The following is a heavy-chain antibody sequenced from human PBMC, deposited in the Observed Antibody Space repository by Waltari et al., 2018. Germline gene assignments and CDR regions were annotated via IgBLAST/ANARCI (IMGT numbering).Heavy chain of an antibody. Sequence: QLLQSGAEVKKPGAAVKISCKASGYSFIDFHMHWVQQAPGKGLEWMGLVDPKDGEAIYAEKCQGRVTMTADTSTDTAYMALTSLRSDDTAVYFCATPGVEYSGYGVGFWGQGTRVTVSS. CDR2: VDPKDGEA. CDR3: ATPGVEYSGYGVGF. D-gene: IGHD5-12*01. J-gene: IGHJ4*02. CDR1: GYSFIDFH. V-gene: IGHV1-69-2*01.